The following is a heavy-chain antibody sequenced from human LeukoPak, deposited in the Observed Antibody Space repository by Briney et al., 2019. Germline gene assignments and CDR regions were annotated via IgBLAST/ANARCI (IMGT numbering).Heavy chain of an antibody. D-gene: IGHD6-19*01. Sequence: GRSLRLSCAASGFTFSSYAMHWVRQAPGKGLEWVAVISYDGSNKYYADSVKGRFTISRDNAKNSLYLQMNSLRAEDTAVCYCARDRSSSGRYYYYDMDVWGQGTTVTVSS. V-gene: IGHV3-30-3*01. J-gene: IGHJ6*02. CDR2: ISYDGSNK. CDR3: ARDRSSSGRYYYYDMDV. CDR1: GFTFSSYA.